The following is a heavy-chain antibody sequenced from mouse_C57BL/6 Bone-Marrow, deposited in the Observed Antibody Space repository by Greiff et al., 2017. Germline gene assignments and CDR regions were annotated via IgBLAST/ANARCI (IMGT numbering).Heavy chain of an antibody. D-gene: IGHD1-2*01. Sequence: QVQLQQPGAELVKPGASVKLSCKASGYTFTSYWMHWVKQRPGQGLEWIGMIHPNSGSTNYNEKFKSKATLTVDQSSSTAYMQLSSLTSEDSAVYYCARDYYGLFDYWGQGTTLTVSS. CDR2: IHPNSGST. CDR3: ARDYYGLFDY. CDR1: GYTFTSYW. J-gene: IGHJ2*01. V-gene: IGHV1-64*01.